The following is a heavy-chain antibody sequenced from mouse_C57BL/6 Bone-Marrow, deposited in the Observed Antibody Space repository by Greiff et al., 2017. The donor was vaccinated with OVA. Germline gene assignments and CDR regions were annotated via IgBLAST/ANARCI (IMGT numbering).Heavy chain of an antibody. CDR1: GFTFTDYY. CDR3: ARYGVLRGVFDV. Sequence: EVQLMESGGGLVQPGGSLSLSCAASGFTFTDYYMSWVRQPPGKALEWLGFIRHKANGYTTEYSASVKGRFTISRDKSQSILYLQMNALRAEDSATYFSARYGVLRGVFDVWGTGTTVTVSS. CDR2: IRHKANGYTT. D-gene: IGHD1-1*01. J-gene: IGHJ1*03. V-gene: IGHV7-3*01.